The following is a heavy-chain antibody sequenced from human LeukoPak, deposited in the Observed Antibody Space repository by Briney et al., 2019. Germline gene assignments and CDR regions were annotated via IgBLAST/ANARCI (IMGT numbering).Heavy chain of an antibody. CDR1: GGCISSYY. J-gene: IGHJ4*02. CDR2: IYYSGST. CDR3: ARDSGWRIDY. Sequence: SETLSLTCTVSGGCISSYYWSWIRQPPGKGLEWIGYIYYSGSTNYNPSLKSRVTISVDTSKNQFSLKVSSVTAADTAVYYCARDSGWRIDYWGQGTLVTVSS. V-gene: IGHV4-59*01. D-gene: IGHD6-19*01.